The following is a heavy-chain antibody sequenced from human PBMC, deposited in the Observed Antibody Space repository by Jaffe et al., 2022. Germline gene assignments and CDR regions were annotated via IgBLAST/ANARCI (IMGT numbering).Heavy chain of an antibody. V-gene: IGHV4-39*01. CDR3: ARHRLRGVFDP. J-gene: IGHJ5*02. D-gene: IGHD3-10*01. CDR1: GGSISSSSYY. Sequence: QLQLQESGPGLVKPSETLSLTCTVSGGSISSSSYYWGWIRQPPGKGLEWIGSIYYSGSTYYNPSLKSRVTISVDTSKNQFSLKLSSVTAADTAVYYCARHRLRGVFDPWGQGTLVTVSS. CDR2: IYYSGST.